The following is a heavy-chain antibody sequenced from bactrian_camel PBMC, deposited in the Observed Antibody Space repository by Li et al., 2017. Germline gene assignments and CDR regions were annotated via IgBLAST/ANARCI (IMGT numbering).Heavy chain of an antibody. CDR2: IEGDGSGTT. J-gene: IGHJ6*01. CDR3: AAVAFDCPVRWTTPNFFDY. D-gene: IGHD2*01. CDR1: KLYYDTYC. Sequence: VQLVESGDVSVQAGGSLKLSCVASKLYYDTYCLAWFRQAPGNMREGIARIEGDGSGTTTYADSVRGRFTISYDPDAKTLSLQMDSLKPDDSGVYYCAAVAFDCPVRWTTPNFFDYWGQGTQVTVS. V-gene: IGHV3S26*01.